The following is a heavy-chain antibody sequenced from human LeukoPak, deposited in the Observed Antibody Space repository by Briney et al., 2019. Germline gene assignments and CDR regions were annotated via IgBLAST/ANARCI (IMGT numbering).Heavy chain of an antibody. CDR2: ISSSGSTM. V-gene: IGHV3-48*03. Sequence: GGSLRLSCAASGFTFSSYEMNWVRKAPGKGLEWVSYISSSGSTMYYAGSVKGRYTISRDNAKNSLYLQMNSLRAEDTAVYYCARDFPSFDYWGQGTLVTVSS. J-gene: IGHJ4*02. CDR1: GFTFSSYE. CDR3: ARDFPSFDY.